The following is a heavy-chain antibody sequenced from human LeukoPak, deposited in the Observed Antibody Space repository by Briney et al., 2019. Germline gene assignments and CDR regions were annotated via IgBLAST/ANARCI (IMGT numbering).Heavy chain of an antibody. J-gene: IGHJ4*02. D-gene: IGHD4-11*01. CDR1: AFTFSKYA. CDR3: ARGEVDSNVDY. CDR2: ISYDGSNK. Sequence: PGGSLRLSCAASAFTFSKYAMHWVRQAPGKGLEWVALISYDGSNKYYADSVKGRFTISRDNSKNTLYLHLNSLRAEDTAVYYCARGEVDSNVDYWGQGTLVTVSS. V-gene: IGHV3-30-3*01.